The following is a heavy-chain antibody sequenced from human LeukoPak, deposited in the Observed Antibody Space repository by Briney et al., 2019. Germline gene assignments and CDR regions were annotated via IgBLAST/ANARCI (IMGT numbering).Heavy chain of an antibody. Sequence: ASVKVSCKASGYTFTSYYMHWVRQAPGQGLEWMGIINPSGGSTSYAQKFQGRVTMTRDTSTSTVYMELSSLRSEDTAVYYCARSGDYYDSSGYYLSEYFQHWGKGTLVTVSS. CDR3: ARSGDYYDSSGYYLSEYFQH. J-gene: IGHJ1*01. V-gene: IGHV1-46*01. CDR2: INPSGGST. D-gene: IGHD3-22*01. CDR1: GYTFTSYY.